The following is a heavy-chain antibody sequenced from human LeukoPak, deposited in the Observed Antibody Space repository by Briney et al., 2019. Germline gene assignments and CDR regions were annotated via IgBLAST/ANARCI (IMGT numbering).Heavy chain of an antibody. CDR2: IDANNGDT. Sequence: GASVKISCKASGYTFRGNYIHWLRQAPGQGLEWMGWIDANNGDTKSAQKFQGRVTMSRDTSISTAYMDLSSLSPDDAAVYCCARDPSSVTLYFFDYWGQGTLVTVSS. J-gene: IGHJ4*02. CDR1: GYTFRGNY. D-gene: IGHD4-11*01. CDR3: ARDPSSVTLYFFDY. V-gene: IGHV1-2*02.